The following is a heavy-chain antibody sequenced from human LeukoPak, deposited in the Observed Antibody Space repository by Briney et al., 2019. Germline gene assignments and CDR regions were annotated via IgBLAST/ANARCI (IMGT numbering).Heavy chain of an antibody. CDR3: ARRSGSFQGDYNFDY. CDR1: GYSFTNYW. J-gene: IGHJ4*02. D-gene: IGHD1-26*01. CDR2: IYPGDSDT. Sequence: GESLKISCKASGYSFTNYWIAWVRQMPGKGLEWMGIIYPGDSDTRYSPSFQGQVTISADKSISTAYLQWSSLKASDTAMSYCARRSGSFQGDYNFDYWGQGTLVTVSS. V-gene: IGHV5-51*01.